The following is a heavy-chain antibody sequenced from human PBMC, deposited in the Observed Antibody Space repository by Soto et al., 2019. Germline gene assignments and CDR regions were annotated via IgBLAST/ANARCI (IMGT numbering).Heavy chain of an antibody. D-gene: IGHD3-22*01. CDR3: AKTLGGIPMIVVVISPFDY. V-gene: IGHV3-23*01. Sequence: SGGSLRLSCAASGFTFSSYAMSWVRQAPGKGLEWVSAISGSGGSTYYADSVKGRFTISRDNSKNTLYLQMNSLRAEDTAVYYCAKTLGGIPMIVVVISPFDYWGQGTLVTVSS. CDR1: GFTFSSYA. J-gene: IGHJ4*02. CDR2: ISGSGGST.